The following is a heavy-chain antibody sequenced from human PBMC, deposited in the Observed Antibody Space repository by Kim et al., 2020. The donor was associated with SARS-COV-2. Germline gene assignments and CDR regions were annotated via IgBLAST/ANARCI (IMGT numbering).Heavy chain of an antibody. Sequence: SETLSLTCAVYGGSFSGYYWSWIRQPPGKGLEWIGEINHSGSTNYNPSLKSRVTISVDTSKNQFSLKLSSVTAADTAVYYCAGNLHTARSLLHYWGQGTLVTVSS. CDR3: AGNLHTARSLLHY. CDR2: INHSGST. V-gene: IGHV4-34*01. D-gene: IGHD1-26*01. CDR1: GGSFSGYY. J-gene: IGHJ4*02.